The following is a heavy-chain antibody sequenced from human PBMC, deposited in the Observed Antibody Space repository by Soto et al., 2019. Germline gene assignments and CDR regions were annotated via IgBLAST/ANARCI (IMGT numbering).Heavy chain of an antibody. CDR3: ASSRGYSSSCSGKLDY. V-gene: IGHV1-18*01. CDR2: IGAYNGNT. Sequence: ASVKVSCKASGYTFTSYGISWVRQAPGQGLEWMGWIGAYNGNTNYAQKLQGRVTMTTDTSTSTAYMELRSLRSDDTAVYYCASSRGYSSSCSGKLDYWGQGTLVTVSS. J-gene: IGHJ4*02. D-gene: IGHD6-13*01. CDR1: GYTFTSYG.